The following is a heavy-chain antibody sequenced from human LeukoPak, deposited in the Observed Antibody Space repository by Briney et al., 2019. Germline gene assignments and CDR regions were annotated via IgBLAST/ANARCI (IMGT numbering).Heavy chain of an antibody. D-gene: IGHD5-18*01. V-gene: IGHV4-34*01. CDR3: ARRTDTAMEFDY. Sequence: SETLSLTCAVYGGSFSGYYWSWIRQPPGKGLEGIGEINHSGSTNYNPSLKSRVTISVDTSKNQFSLKLSSVTAADTAVYYCARRTDTAMEFDYWGQGTLVTVSS. J-gene: IGHJ4*02. CDR1: GGSFSGYY. CDR2: INHSGST.